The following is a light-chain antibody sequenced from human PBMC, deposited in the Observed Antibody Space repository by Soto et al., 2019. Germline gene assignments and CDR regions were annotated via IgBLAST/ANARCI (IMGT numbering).Light chain of an antibody. CDR1: QGIRNY. CDR2: AAS. J-gene: IGKJ3*01. Sequence: PSSLSASVGDRVTITCRASQGIRNYLAWYQQKPGRAPRLLIYAASTLQNVVPSRFSGSGSGTDFTPTISSLQPEDFATYYCQQVNSFPRTFGPGTKVDIK. V-gene: IGKV1-9*01. CDR3: QQVNSFPRT.